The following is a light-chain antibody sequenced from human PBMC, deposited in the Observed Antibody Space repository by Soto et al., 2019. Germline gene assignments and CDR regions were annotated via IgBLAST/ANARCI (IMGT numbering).Light chain of an antibody. Sequence: IVLTQSPATLSLSPGERATLSCGASQSVSSSYVAWYQHKPGLAPRLLIHDTSSRAIGIPDRFSGSGSGTDFTLTISRLEPEDFAVYYCQQYGSSGTFGQGTKVDIK. CDR2: DTS. CDR3: QQYGSSGT. V-gene: IGKV3D-20*01. J-gene: IGKJ1*01. CDR1: QSVSSSY.